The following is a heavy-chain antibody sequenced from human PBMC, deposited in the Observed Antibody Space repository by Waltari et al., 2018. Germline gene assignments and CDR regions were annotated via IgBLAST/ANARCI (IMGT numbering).Heavy chain of an antibody. V-gene: IGHV7-4-1*02. Sequence: QVQLVQSGSELKKPGASVKVSCKASGYIFTNYARNWGRQAPGQGLAWRGWINTKTGNSTQAQGFRRRFVFSLDTSGSTVSLQISSLQAEDSAVYYCGRGIQLWGRGSWYFDYWGQGTLVTVPS. J-gene: IGHJ4*02. CDR1: GYIFTNYA. CDR3: GRGIQLWGRGSWYFDY. CDR2: INTKTGNS. D-gene: IGHD3-16*01.